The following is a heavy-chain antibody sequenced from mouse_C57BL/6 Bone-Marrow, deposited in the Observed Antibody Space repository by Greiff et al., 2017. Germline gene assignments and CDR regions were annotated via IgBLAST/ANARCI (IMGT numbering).Heavy chain of an antibody. CDR2: INPNYGTT. CDR1: GYSFTDYN. CDR3: ATMVTRAWFAY. J-gene: IGHJ3*01. D-gene: IGHD2-2*01. V-gene: IGHV1-39*01. Sequence: EVKLQESGPELVKPGASVKISCKASGYSFTDYNMNWVQQSNGKSLEWIGVINPNYGTTSYNQKFKGKATLTVDQSSSTAYMQLNSLTAEDSAVYYCATMVTRAWFAYWGQGTLVTVSA.